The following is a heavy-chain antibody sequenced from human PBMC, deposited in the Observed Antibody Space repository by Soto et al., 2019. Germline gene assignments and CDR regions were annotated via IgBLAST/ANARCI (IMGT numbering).Heavy chain of an antibody. CDR3: GRTQMRDTFDY. CDR2: IYYSGST. V-gene: IGHV4-30-4*01. Sequence: SQTRSLTWTLCGSSISSGDYYCSWIRQPPGKGLEWIGYIYYSGSTYYNPSLKSRVTISVDTSKNHFSLKLSSVTAADTAAYYCGRTQMRDTFDYWGQGTLVTVSS. D-gene: IGHD5-18*01. J-gene: IGHJ4*02. CDR1: GSSISSGDYY.